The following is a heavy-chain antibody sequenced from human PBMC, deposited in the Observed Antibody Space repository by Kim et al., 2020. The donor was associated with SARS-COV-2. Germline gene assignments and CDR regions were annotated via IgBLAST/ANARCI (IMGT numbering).Heavy chain of an antibody. D-gene: IGHD3-10*01. V-gene: IGHV3-66*01. CDR3: ARERDYGSGAYYNDY. CDR2: IYNDGVRT. J-gene: IGHJ4*02. CDR1: GLTVSSNY. Sequence: GGSLRLSCAVSGLTVSSNYMSWVRQAPGKGLEWVSLIYNDGVRTTYADSVKGRFTISRDNSKNTLYLQMNSLTVEDTALYYCARERDYGSGAYYNDYWGQGTLVTVSS.